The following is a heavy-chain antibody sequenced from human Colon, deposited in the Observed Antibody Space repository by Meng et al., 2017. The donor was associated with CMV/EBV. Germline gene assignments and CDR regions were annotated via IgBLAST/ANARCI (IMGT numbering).Heavy chain of an antibody. V-gene: IGHV3-72*01. CDR2: TRNKANSYTT. CDR1: RFSFSDFW. J-gene: IGHJ6*02. CDR3: APSPGYCSSTSCYSGMDV. Sequence: GESLKISCTVSRFSFSDFWMNWVRQAPGKGLEWVGRTRNKANSYTTEYAASVKGRFTISRDDSKNSLYLQMNSLKTEDTAVYYCAPSPGYCSSTSCYSGMDVWGQGTTVTVSS. D-gene: IGHD2-2*02.